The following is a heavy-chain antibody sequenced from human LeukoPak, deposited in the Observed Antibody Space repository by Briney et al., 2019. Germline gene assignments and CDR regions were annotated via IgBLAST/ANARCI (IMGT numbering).Heavy chain of an antibody. CDR1: GFTVSSNY. CDR2: IYSGGST. J-gene: IGHJ4*02. Sequence: GGSLRLSCAASGFTVSSNYMSWVRQASGKGLEWVSVIYSGGSTYYADSVKGRFTISRDNSKNTLYLQMNSLRAEDTAVCYCAREWELLYWGQGTLVTVSS. V-gene: IGHV3-53*01. D-gene: IGHD1-26*01. CDR3: AREWELLY.